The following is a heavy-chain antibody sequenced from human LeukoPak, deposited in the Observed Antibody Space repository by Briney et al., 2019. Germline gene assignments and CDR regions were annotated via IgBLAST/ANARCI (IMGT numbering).Heavy chain of an antibody. D-gene: IGHD3-22*01. CDR2: IYYSGST. CDR1: GGSISSYY. Sequence: SETLSLTCTVSGGSISSYYWSWIRQPPGKGLEWIGYIYYSGSTNYNPSLKSRVTISVDTSKNQFSLKLSSVTAADTAVYYCARRRDGRHDSSGGRGAFDIWGQGTMVTVSS. J-gene: IGHJ3*02. V-gene: IGHV4-59*08. CDR3: ARRRDGRHDSSGGRGAFDI.